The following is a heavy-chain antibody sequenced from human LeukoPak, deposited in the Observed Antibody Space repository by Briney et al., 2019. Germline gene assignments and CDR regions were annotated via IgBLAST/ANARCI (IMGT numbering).Heavy chain of an antibody. CDR3: ARVSRDRRDGYNWPYYFDY. Sequence: SETLSLTCTVSGGSISRGGYYSSWIPQHPGKGLEWIGSIYYSGSTYYNPSLKSRVTISVDTSKNQFSLKLSSVTAADTAVYYCARVSRDRRDGYNWPYYFDYWGQGTLVTVSS. D-gene: IGHD5-24*01. V-gene: IGHV4-31*03. CDR1: GGSISRGGYY. CDR2: IYYSGST. J-gene: IGHJ4*02.